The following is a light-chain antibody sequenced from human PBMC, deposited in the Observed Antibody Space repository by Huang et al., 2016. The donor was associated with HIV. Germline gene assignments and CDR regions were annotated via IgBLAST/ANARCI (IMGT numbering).Light chain of an antibody. Sequence: EIVLTQYPATLSLSPGARATLSCRASQSVSSYLAWYQQKPGRAPRLLIYDASDRATGIPARFSGSGSGTDFTLTISSLEPEDFAVYYCQHRGSRPPGFGQGTRLDIK. J-gene: IGKJ5*01. CDR1: QSVSSY. V-gene: IGKV3-11*01. CDR2: DAS. CDR3: QHRGSRPPG.